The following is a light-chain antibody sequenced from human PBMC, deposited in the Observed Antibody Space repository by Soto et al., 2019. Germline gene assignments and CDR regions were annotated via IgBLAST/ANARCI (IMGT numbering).Light chain of an antibody. CDR1: QSVLSSSNNKNS. J-gene: IGKJ1*01. Sequence: DIVMTQSPDSLAVSLGERATVNCKSSQSVLSSSNNKNSLAWYQQRPGHPPRLLLSWASARESGVPDRFSGSWSGTDFTLTISSPQAEDVAVYYCQQYYNLPWTFGQGTKVEIK. CDR3: QQYYNLPWT. CDR2: WAS. V-gene: IGKV4-1*01.